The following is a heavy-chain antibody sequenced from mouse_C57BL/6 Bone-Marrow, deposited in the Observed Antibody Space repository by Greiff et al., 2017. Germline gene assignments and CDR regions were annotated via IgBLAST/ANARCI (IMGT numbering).Heavy chain of an antibody. CDR1: GYTFTSYW. D-gene: IGHD4-1*02. CDR2: INPSNGGT. Sequence: QVQLQQPGTELVKPGASVKLSCKASGYTFTSYWMHWVKQRPGQGLEWIGNINPSNGGTNYNEKFKSKATLTVDKSSSTAYLQLSSLESADSEVYEWARSTGRLHYFDYWGQGTTLTVSS. V-gene: IGHV1-53*01. CDR3: ARSTGRLHYFDY. J-gene: IGHJ2*01.